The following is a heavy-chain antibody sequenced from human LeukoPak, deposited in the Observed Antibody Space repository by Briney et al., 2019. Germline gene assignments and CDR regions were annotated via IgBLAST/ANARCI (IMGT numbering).Heavy chain of an antibody. CDR2: IIPIFGTA. D-gene: IGHD3-16*01. J-gene: IGHJ4*02. V-gene: IGHV1-69*13. CDR1: GGTSSSYA. Sequence: SVKVSCKASGGTSSSYAISWVRQAPGQGLEWMGGIIPIFGTANYAQKFQGRVTITADESTSTAYMELSSLRSEDTAVYYCARDAVRILGALDHYFDYWGQGTLVTVSS. CDR3: ARDAVRILGALDHYFDY.